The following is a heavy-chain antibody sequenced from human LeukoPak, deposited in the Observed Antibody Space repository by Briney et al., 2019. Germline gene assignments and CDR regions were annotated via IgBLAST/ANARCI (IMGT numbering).Heavy chain of an antibody. V-gene: IGHV3-30*18. J-gene: IGHJ6*04. CDR2: ISYDGSNK. CDR3: AKDSSSWYLNYYGMDV. Sequence: GGSLRLSCAASGFTFSSYGMHWVRQAPGKGLEWVAVISYDGSNKYYADSVKGRFTISRDNSKNTLYLQMNSLRAEDTAVYYCAKDSSSWYLNYYGMDVWGKGTTVTVSS. CDR1: GFTFSSYG. D-gene: IGHD6-13*01.